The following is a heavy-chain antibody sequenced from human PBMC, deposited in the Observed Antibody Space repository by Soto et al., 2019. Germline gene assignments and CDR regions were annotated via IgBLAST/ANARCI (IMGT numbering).Heavy chain of an antibody. V-gene: IGHV1-18*04. CDR3: VRSYCSRTSCYLLESYYYYYGMDV. D-gene: IGHD2-2*01. CDR1: GYTFTSYG. Sequence: QVQRVQSGAEVKKPGASVKVSCKASGYTFTSYGISWVRQAPGQGLEWMGRISAYNGNTNYAQKLQGRVTMTTATSTSKAYMELRRLRSGDTAVDYCVRSYCSRTSCYLLESYYYYYGMDVWGQGTTVTVSS. CDR2: ISAYNGNT. J-gene: IGHJ6*02.